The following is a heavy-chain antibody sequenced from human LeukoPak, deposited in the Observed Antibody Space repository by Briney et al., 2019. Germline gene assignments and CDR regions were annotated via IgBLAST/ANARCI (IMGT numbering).Heavy chain of an antibody. CDR1: GYTFTSYG. Sequence: ASVKVSCKASGYTFTSYGISWVRQAPGQGLEWMGWISAYNGNTNYAQKLQGRVTMTTDTSTSTAYMELRSLRSDDTAVYYCARDPDIAARPWYYYYMDVWSKGTTVTVSS. D-gene: IGHD6-6*01. J-gene: IGHJ6*03. CDR3: ARDPDIAARPWYYYYMDV. V-gene: IGHV1-18*01. CDR2: ISAYNGNT.